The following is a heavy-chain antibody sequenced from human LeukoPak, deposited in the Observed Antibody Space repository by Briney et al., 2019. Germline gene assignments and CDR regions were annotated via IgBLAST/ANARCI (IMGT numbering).Heavy chain of an antibody. CDR3: ARDFTNSGSYYPFDY. D-gene: IGHD1-26*01. Sequence: GGSLRLSCAASGFTFSSYWMSWVRQAPGKGLEWVSSISSSSSYIYYADSVKGRFTISRDNAKNSLYLQMNSLRAEDTAVYYCARDFTNSGSYYPFDYWGQGTLVTVSS. CDR2: ISSSSSYI. V-gene: IGHV3-21*01. CDR1: GFTFSSYW. J-gene: IGHJ4*02.